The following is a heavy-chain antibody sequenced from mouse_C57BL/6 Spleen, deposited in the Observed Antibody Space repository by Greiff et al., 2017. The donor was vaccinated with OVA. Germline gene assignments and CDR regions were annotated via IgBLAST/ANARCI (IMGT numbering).Heavy chain of an antibody. Sequence: EVQLVESGGGLVKPGGSLKLSCAASGFTFSDYGMHWVRQAPEKGLEWVAYISSGSSTIYYADTVKGRFTISRDNAKNTLFLHMTSLRSEDTAMYYCASLNWDVDYWGQGTTLTVSS. CDR3: ASLNWDVDY. CDR2: ISSGSSTI. J-gene: IGHJ2*01. V-gene: IGHV5-17*01. CDR1: GFTFSDYG. D-gene: IGHD4-1*01.